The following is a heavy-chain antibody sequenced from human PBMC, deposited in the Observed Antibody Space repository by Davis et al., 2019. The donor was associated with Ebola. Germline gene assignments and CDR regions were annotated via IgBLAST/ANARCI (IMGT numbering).Heavy chain of an antibody. Sequence: ESLKISCAASGFIFSSYWMHWVRRAPGKGLVWVSRINSGGGLTTYADSVKGRFTISRDNAKNTLYLQMNSLRAEDTAVYYCARGIGEDWGQGTLVTVSS. CDR3: ARGIGED. J-gene: IGHJ4*02. CDR1: GFIFSSYW. CDR2: INSGGGLT. V-gene: IGHV3-74*03. D-gene: IGHD2-21*01.